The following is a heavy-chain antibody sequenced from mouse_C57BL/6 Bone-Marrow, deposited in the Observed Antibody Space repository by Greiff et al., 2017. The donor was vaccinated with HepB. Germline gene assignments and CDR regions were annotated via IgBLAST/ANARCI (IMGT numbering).Heavy chain of an antibody. D-gene: IGHD1-1*01. J-gene: IGHJ2*01. Sequence: DVQLVESGGGLVQPGGSLSLSCAASGFTFTDYYMSWVRQPPGKALEWLGFIRNKANGYTTEYSASVKGRVTISRDNSQSILYLQMNALRAEDSATYYCARVTTVVANHDYWGQGTTLTVSS. V-gene: IGHV7-3*01. CDR2: IRNKANGYTT. CDR3: ARVTTVVANHDY. CDR1: GFTFTDYY.